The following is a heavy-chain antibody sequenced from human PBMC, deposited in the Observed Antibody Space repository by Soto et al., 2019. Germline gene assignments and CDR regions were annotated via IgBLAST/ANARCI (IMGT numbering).Heavy chain of an antibody. CDR1: GFLLSTSGVG. V-gene: IGHV2-5*01. J-gene: IGHJ5*02. CDR3: AHRPTERAARPGWFYP. CDR2: IYWNDDK. D-gene: IGHD6-6*01. Sequence: QITLKESGPTLVKPTQTLTLTCTFSGFLLSTSGVGVGWIRQPPGKALEWLALIYWNDDKRYSPSLKSRLTITKDTSKHQVDLTMTNMDPVDTATYCCAHRPTERAARPGWFYPWGQGTLVTVSS.